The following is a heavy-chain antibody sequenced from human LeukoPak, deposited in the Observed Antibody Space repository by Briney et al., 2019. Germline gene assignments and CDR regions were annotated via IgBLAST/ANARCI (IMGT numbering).Heavy chain of an antibody. CDR2: IYYSGRT. CDR3: ARQNRVGYCSGGSCHRRYYFDY. V-gene: IGHV4-59*08. J-gene: IGHJ4*02. CDR1: GGSISNYY. D-gene: IGHD2-15*01. Sequence: SETLSLTCTVSGGSISNYYWSWIRQPPGKGLEWIGYIYYSGRTRYNPSLKSPVTISVDTSKNQFSLKLSSVTAADTAVYYCARQNRVGYCSGGSCHRRYYFDYWGQGTLVTVSS.